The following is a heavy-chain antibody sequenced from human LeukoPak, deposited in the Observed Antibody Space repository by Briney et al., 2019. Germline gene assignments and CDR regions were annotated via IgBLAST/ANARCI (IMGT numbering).Heavy chain of an antibody. V-gene: IGHV3-23*01. Sequence: GGSLRLSCTASGFTFSSYGMSWVRQAPGKGLEWVSAISSSGGSTYYADSVKGRFTISRDNSKNTLYLQMNSLRAEDTAVYYCARDDYGGKLDIWGQGTVVTVSS. CDR3: ARDDYGGKLDI. CDR1: GFTFSSYG. J-gene: IGHJ3*02. CDR2: ISSSGGST. D-gene: IGHD4-23*01.